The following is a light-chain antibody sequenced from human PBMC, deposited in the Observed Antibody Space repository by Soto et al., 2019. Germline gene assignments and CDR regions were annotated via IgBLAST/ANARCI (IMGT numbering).Light chain of an antibody. CDR3: QQDNNSPSYT. CDR1: QSVSSSY. V-gene: IGKV3-20*01. Sequence: EIVLTQSPGTLSLSPGERATLSCRASQSVSSSYLAGYQQKPGQAPRLLIYGASNRATGIPDTFSGSGSGSDFTLTISRLEPEDFAVYFCQQDNNSPSYTFGQGTKLEIK. J-gene: IGKJ2*01. CDR2: GAS.